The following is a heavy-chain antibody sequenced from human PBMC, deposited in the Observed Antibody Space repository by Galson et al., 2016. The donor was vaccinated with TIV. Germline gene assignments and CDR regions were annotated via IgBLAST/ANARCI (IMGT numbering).Heavy chain of an antibody. CDR3: AIDGELGIAEGRLDY. CDR2: ISGYNGNT. Sequence: SVKVSCKASGYTFNSYGFSWVRQAPGQGLEWMGCISGYNGNTNYAQKFQVRVTMTIDTSTSTAYMELRNLRSDDTAMYYCAIDGELGIAEGRLDYWGQGNLVTVST. J-gene: IGHJ4*02. D-gene: IGHD6-13*01. CDR1: GYTFNSYG. V-gene: IGHV1-18*01.